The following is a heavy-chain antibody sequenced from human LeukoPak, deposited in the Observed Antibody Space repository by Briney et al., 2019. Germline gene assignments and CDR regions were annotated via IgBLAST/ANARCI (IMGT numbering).Heavy chain of an antibody. CDR1: GGSITQTNY. CDR3: TRTYSSSSIDY. D-gene: IGHD6-6*01. J-gene: IGHJ4*02. CDR2: IFYTGNT. V-gene: IGHV4-4*02. Sequence: SETLSLTCDVSGGSITQTNYWTWVRQPPGKGLEWLGYIFYTGNTNYNPSLKSRVTMSIDTSKNQFSLKLSSVTAADTAVYYCTRTYSSSSIDYWGQGALVTVSS.